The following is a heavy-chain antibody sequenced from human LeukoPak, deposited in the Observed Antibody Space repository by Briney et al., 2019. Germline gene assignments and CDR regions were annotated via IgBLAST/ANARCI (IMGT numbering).Heavy chain of an antibody. Sequence: ASVKVSCTASGYNFISYYMHWVRQAPGQGLEWMCIINPSAGSTSYAQKFQDRVTMTRDTSTSTVYMELSSLKSEDTAVYYCAREDVVLVDAVRYYYYGMDVWGQGTTVTVSS. V-gene: IGHV1-46*01. CDR1: GYNFISYY. CDR2: INPSAGST. J-gene: IGHJ6*02. CDR3: AREDVVLVDAVRYYYYGMDV. D-gene: IGHD2-8*01.